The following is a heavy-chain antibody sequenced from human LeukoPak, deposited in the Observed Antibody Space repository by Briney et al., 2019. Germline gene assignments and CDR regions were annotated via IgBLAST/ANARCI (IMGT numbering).Heavy chain of an antibody. CDR2: INAGNGNT. J-gene: IGHJ5*02. D-gene: IGHD1-26*01. Sequence: ASVKVSCKASGYTFTGYAIHWVRQAPGQRLEWMGWINAGNGNTKYSQKFQGRVTVTRDTSASTAYMELSRLRSDDTAVYYCARDQGGSYSANWFDPWGQGTLVTVSS. CDR1: GYTFTGYA. CDR3: ARDQGGSYSANWFDP. V-gene: IGHV1-3*01.